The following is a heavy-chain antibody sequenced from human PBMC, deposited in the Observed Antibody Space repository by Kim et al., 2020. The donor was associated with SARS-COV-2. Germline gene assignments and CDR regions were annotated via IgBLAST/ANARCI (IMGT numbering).Heavy chain of an antibody. CDR3: AKDLCGGDCYSILSWFDP. J-gene: IGHJ5*02. D-gene: IGHD2-21*02. CDR2: ISGSGGST. CDR1: GFTFSSYA. Sequence: GGSLRLSCAASGFTFSSYAMSWVRQAPGKGLEWVSAISGSGGSTYYADSVKGRFTISRDNSKNTLYLQMNSLRAEDTAVYYCAKDLCGGDCYSILSWFDPWGQGTLVTVSS. V-gene: IGHV3-23*01.